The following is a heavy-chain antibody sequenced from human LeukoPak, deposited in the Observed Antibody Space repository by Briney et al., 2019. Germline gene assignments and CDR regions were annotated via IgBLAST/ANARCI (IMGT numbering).Heavy chain of an antibody. CDR3: ARRRRIAGVGTDALDI. V-gene: IGHV4-59*08. CDR1: DGSIGSYY. D-gene: IGHD6-13*01. J-gene: IGHJ3*02. Sequence: SETLSLTCSISDGSIGSYYWSWIRQPPGKGLEWIGYISYLGGIKYNPSLKSRVTISVDTISIDTSRNQFSLRLNSVTAADTAMYYCARRRRIAGVGTDALDIWGHGTMVTVSS. CDR2: ISYLGGI.